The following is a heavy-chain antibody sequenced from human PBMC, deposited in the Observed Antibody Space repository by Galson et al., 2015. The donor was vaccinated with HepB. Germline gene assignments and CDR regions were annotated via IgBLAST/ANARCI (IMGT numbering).Heavy chain of an antibody. J-gene: IGHJ4*02. CDR1: GYTLVDYY. D-gene: IGHD1-1*01. V-gene: IGHV1-2*02. Sequence: SVKVSCKASGYTLVDYYVHWLRQAPGQGLEWMGYINPNSGGTKIAQKFQGRLTVTRDSSITTVDMELTGLNSDDTAVYFCARESRNFSGARLFYFDFWGQGALVIVSS. CDR2: INPNSGGT. CDR3: ARESRNFSGARLFYFDF.